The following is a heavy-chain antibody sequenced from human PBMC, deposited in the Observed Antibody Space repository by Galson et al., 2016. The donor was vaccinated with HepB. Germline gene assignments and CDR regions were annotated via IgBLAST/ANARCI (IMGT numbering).Heavy chain of an antibody. V-gene: IGHV1-18*01. CDR1: GYTFSTHG. Sequence: SVKVSCKASGYTFSTHGINWVRQAPGQGLEWMGWISGYNGDTRSAQKFQGRVTMTTDTTTNTAYMEVTNLRSDDTAVYYCARLTIGSGWPRGDRWGQGTLVTVSS. J-gene: IGHJ5*02. D-gene: IGHD6-19*01. CDR3: ARLTIGSGWPRGDR. CDR2: ISGYNGDT.